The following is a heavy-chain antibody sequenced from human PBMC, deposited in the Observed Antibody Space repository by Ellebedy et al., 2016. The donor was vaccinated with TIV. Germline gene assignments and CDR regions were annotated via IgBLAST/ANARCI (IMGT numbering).Heavy chain of an antibody. Sequence: PGGSLRLSCAASGFTFSGSTIHWVRQASGKGLEWVGRIRNKANSYATAYATSVKGRFTISRDDSKNTAYLQMNSLKTGDTAVYNCTRRTYCGGDCYSFDYWGQGTLVTVSS. V-gene: IGHV3-73*01. J-gene: IGHJ4*02. D-gene: IGHD2-21*02. CDR2: IRNKANSYAT. CDR3: TRRTYCGGDCYSFDY. CDR1: GFTFSGST.